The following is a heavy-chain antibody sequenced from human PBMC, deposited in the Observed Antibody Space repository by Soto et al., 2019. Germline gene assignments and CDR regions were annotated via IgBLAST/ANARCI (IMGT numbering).Heavy chain of an antibody. J-gene: IGHJ4*02. CDR1: GITCSGYW. CDR2: VDSDGSGT. V-gene: IGHV3-74*01. Sequence: EVQLVESGGGSVQPGGSLRLSCVASGITCSGYWMHWVRQVPGKGLVWVARVDSDGSGTSYADSVKGRFTISRDNAKNTLYLQMNSLRVEDTAVYYCATVFEHWGQGIQVTVSS. CDR3: ATVFEH.